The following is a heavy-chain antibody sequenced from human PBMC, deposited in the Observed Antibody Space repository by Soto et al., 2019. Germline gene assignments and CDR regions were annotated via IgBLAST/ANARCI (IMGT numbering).Heavy chain of an antibody. J-gene: IGHJ6*02. Sequence: QVQLQESGPGLVKPSQTLSLTCTVSGGSISSGDYYCSWIRQPPGKRLEWIGYIYYSGSTYYNPSLKSRVTISVDTSKNQFSLTLSSVTAADTAVYYCAIVSKDIVLVPAADYYYYGMDVWGQGTTVTVSS. D-gene: IGHD2-2*01. CDR3: AIVSKDIVLVPAADYYYYGMDV. V-gene: IGHV4-30-4*01. CDR2: IYYSGST. CDR1: GGSISSGDYY.